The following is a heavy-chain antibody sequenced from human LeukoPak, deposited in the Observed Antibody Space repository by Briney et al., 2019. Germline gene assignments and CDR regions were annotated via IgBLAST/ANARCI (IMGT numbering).Heavy chain of an antibody. CDR3: AKYRISGQGGAARILDY. CDR2: MSGGGLST. Sequence: GGSLRLSCGAPDSNIGTYAVTWVRQVPGKGLEWVSAMSGGGLSTYYARSVKGRFTISRDTSKNTFYLEMNSLGADDTALYYCAKYRISGQGGAARILDYWGQGILVTVSS. J-gene: IGHJ4*02. V-gene: IGHV3-23*01. D-gene: IGHD6-6*01. CDR1: DSNIGTYA.